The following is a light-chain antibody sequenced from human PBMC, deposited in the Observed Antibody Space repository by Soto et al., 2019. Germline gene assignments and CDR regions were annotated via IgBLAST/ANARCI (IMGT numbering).Light chain of an antibody. CDR2: DAS. J-gene: IGKJ5*01. V-gene: IGKV1-33*01. Sequence: DIQMTQSPSSLSASVGDRVTITCQASQDITMYLNWYQQKPGKAPKLLIYDASNLQTGVPSRFSGSGYGTDFTFTISSPQPEDIATYYCQQYDNVFTFGQGTRLEIK. CDR3: QQYDNVFT. CDR1: QDITMY.